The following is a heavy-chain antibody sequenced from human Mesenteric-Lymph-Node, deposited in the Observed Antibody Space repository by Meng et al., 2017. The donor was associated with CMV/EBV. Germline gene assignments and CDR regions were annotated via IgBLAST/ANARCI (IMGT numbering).Heavy chain of an antibody. CDR2: ISYTGTT. Sequence: ESLKISCAASGFASNTYSMNWVRQAPGKGLESIGYISYTGTTTYNPSLRSRVTISVDGSNNQFSLRLTSVTAADTAVYLCARVLPYGDYVLDYWGQGMLVTVSS. V-gene: IGHV4-59*13. CDR1: GFASNTYS. CDR3: ARVLPYGDYVLDY. D-gene: IGHD4-17*01. J-gene: IGHJ4*02.